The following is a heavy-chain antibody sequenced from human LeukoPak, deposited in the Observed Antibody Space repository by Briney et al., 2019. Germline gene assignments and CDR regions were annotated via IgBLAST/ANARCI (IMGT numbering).Heavy chain of an antibody. V-gene: IGHV3-30-3*01. J-gene: IGHJ4*02. CDR1: GFTFSSYA. CDR3: AEDKPIDY. Sequence: GGSLRLSCAASGFTFSSYAMHWVRQAPGKGLEWVAVISYDGSNKYYADSVKGRFTISRDNSKNTVFLQMNTLRTEDTAVYFCAEDKPIDYWGQGTLVTVSS. D-gene: IGHD1-14*01. CDR2: ISYDGSNK.